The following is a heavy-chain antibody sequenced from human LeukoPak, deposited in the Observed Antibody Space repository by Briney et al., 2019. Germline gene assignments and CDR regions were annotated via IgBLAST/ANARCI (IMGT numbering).Heavy chain of an antibody. CDR3: ARVKGIAAAGTVPFDY. J-gene: IGHJ4*02. V-gene: IGHV1-2*02. D-gene: IGHD6-13*01. CDR1: GYTFTSYY. CDR2: INPNSGGT. Sequence: ASVKVSCKASGYTFTSYYMHWVRQAPGQGLEWMGWINPNSGGTNYAQKFQGRVTMTRDTSISTAYMELSRLRSDDTAVYYCARVKGIAAAGTVPFDYWGQGTLVTVSS.